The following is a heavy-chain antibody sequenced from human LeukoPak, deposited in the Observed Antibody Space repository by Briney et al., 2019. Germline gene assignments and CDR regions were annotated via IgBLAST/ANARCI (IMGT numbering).Heavy chain of an antibody. V-gene: IGHV4-4*02. Sequence: SGTLSLTCAVSGGSIKSNNWWSWVRQPPGKGLEWIGEIYHSGSTNYNPSLESRVTVSVDTSKNQFSLKLSSVTAADTAVYYCARVRLDCSGGSCYKGRSFFDYWGQGTLVTVSS. CDR2: IYHSGST. D-gene: IGHD2-15*01. CDR3: ARVRLDCSGGSCYKGRSFFDY. CDR1: GGSIKSNNW. J-gene: IGHJ4*02.